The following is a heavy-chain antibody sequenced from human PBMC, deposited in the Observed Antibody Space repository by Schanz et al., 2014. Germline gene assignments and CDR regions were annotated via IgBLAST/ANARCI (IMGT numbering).Heavy chain of an antibody. D-gene: IGHD6-13*01. CDR2: IIPILGIA. CDR3: ASSGAGYSSSWDFDY. V-gene: IGHV1-69*02. J-gene: IGHJ4*02. Sequence: QVQLVQSGAEVKKPGSSVKVSCKASGGTFSTYTISWVRQAPGQGLGWMGRIIPILGIANYAQKFQGRVTITADKSTFTAYMDVSSLRSEDTAVYYCASSGAGYSSSWDFDYWGQGTLVTVSS. CDR1: GGTFSTYT.